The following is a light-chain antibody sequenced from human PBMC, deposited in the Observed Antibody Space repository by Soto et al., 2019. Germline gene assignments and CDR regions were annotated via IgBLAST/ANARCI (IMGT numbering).Light chain of an antibody. CDR3: SSYTSTSTHVV. CDR1: SSDVGGYNY. J-gene: IGLJ2*01. CDR2: EVS. Sequence: QSALTQPASVSGSPGQSITISCTGTSSDVGGYNYVSWYQQHPGKAPKLMIYEVSNRPSGVSNRFSGSKSGNTASLTISGLQPEDEADYYCSSYTSTSTHVVFGGGIQLTVL. V-gene: IGLV2-14*01.